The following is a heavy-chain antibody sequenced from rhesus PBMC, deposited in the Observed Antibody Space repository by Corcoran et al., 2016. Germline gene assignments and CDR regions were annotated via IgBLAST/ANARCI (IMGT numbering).Heavy chain of an antibody. D-gene: IGHD4-23*01. CDR2: ISGSGNT. CDR3: ARINTVTAHFDY. V-gene: IGHV4S11*01. CDR1: GGSIHSNY. J-gene: IGHJ4*01. Sequence: QVQLQESGPGLVKPSEPLSLPCAVSGGSIHSNYWSWVRKAPVTGLEWIWYISGSGNTYYSPSLKSRVTLSVDTSKNHYSLKLSSVTAADTAVYYCARINTVTAHFDYWGQGVLVTVSS.